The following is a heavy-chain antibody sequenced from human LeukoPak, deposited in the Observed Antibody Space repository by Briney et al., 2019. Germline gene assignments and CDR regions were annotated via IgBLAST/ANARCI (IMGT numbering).Heavy chain of an antibody. CDR1: GGSISSYY. CDR2: IYSSGCT. Sequence: PSETLSLTCTVSGGSISSYYWSWIRQPPGKGLEWIGYIYSSGCTNYNPSLKSRVTISVDTSKNHFSLKLSSVTAADTAVYYCARTLVAATDYFDYWGQGALVTVSS. D-gene: IGHD6-19*01. CDR3: ARTLVAATDYFDY. V-gene: IGHV4-59*01. J-gene: IGHJ4*02.